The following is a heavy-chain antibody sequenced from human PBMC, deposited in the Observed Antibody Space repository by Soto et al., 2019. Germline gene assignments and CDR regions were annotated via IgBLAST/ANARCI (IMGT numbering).Heavy chain of an antibody. J-gene: IGHJ4*02. CDR2: ISTSSETI. V-gene: IGHV3-48*02. D-gene: IGHD7-27*01. Sequence: DVQLVESGGGLVRPGGSLRLSCAASGFTFINYSLNWVRQAPXXXXESVSYISTSSETIYYADSVKGRFTISRDNARNSLYLQMNSLRDEDTAVYYCARESRNWGQPIDYWGQGTLVTVSS. CDR3: ARESRNWGQPIDY. CDR1: GFTFINYS.